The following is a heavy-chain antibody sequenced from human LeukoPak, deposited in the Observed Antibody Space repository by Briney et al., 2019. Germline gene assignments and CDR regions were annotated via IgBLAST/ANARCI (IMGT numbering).Heavy chain of an antibody. J-gene: IGHJ4*02. CDR1: GFSLTTTAVG. Sequence: SGPTLVKPTQTLTLTCTFSGFSLTTTAVGVAWIRQPPGKALELLALISWDDDKRYSPSLKSRLTITKDTSKNQVVLTMTNMDPVDTATYYCARVERQSGYGYWGQGTLVTVSS. CDR2: ISWDDDK. D-gene: IGHD5-12*01. V-gene: IGHV2-5*02. CDR3: ARVERQSGYGY.